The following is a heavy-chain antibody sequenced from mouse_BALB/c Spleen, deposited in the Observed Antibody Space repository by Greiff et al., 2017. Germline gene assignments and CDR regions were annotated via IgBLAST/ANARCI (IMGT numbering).Heavy chain of an antibody. CDR2: ISDGGSYT. CDR1: GFTFSDYY. V-gene: IGHV5-4*02. D-gene: IGHD1-1*01. CDR3: VYYYGTSFAY. J-gene: IGHJ3*01. Sequence: DVMLVESGGGLVKPGGSLKLSCAASGFTFSDYYMYWVRQTPEKRLEWVATISDGGSYTYYPDSVKGRFTISRDNAKNNLYLQMSSLKSEDTAMYYCVYYYGTSFAYWGQGTLVTVSA.